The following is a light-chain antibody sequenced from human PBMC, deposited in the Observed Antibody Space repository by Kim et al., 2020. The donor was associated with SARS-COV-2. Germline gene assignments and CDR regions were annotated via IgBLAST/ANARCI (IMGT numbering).Light chain of an antibody. CDR2: GAS. V-gene: IGKV3-20*01. J-gene: IGKJ1*01. CDR1: QSVTNTF. Sequence: EIVLTQSPGTLSLSPGERATLSCRVSQSVTNTFLAWYQQKPGQAPRLLIYGASSRATDIPDRFSGSGSGTDFTLIISRLQPEDFAVYYCQHYGNSLWTFGQGTKVEIK. CDR3: QHYGNSLWT.